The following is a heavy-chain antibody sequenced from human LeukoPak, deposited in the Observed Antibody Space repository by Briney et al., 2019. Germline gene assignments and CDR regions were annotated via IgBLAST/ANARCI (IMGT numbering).Heavy chain of an antibody. CDR1: GYTFTNYW. V-gene: IGHV5-51*01. D-gene: IGHD2-2*01. CDR3: VRQEGSASWGYYGMDV. Sequence: GESLKISCKGAGYTFTNYWIGWVRQMPGKGLEWMGIMHPGDSNTRYSPSFQGQVTISVDKSISTAYLQWSSLKASDTAMYYCVRQEGSASWGYYGMDVWGQGTTVTVSS. J-gene: IGHJ6*02. CDR2: MHPGDSNT.